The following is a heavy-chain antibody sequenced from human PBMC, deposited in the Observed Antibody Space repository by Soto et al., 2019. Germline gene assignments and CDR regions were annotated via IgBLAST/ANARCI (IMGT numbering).Heavy chain of an antibody. V-gene: IGHV4-59*01. Sequence: QVQLQESGPGLVKPSETLSLTCTVSGGSISSYYWSWIRQPPGKGPEWIGYIYYSGSTNYNPSLKSRVTISVDTSKNQFSLKLSSVTAADTAVYYCARAPRYYDFWSGYYSSVYFDYWGQGTLVTVSS. CDR2: IYYSGST. CDR3: ARAPRYYDFWSGYYSSVYFDY. CDR1: GGSISSYY. D-gene: IGHD3-3*01. J-gene: IGHJ4*02.